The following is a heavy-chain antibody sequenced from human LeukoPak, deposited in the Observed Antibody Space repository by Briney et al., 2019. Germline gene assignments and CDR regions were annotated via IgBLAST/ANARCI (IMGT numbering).Heavy chain of an antibody. J-gene: IGHJ4*02. Sequence: GASVKVSCKASGYTFTSYGISWVRQAPGQGLEWMGWISAYNGNTDYAQKLQGRVTMTTDTSTSTAYMELRSLRSDDTAVYYCARGTYCSGGSCYSADYWGQGTLVTVSS. V-gene: IGHV1-18*01. CDR3: ARGTYCSGGSCYSADY. D-gene: IGHD2-15*01. CDR2: ISAYNGNT. CDR1: GYTFTSYG.